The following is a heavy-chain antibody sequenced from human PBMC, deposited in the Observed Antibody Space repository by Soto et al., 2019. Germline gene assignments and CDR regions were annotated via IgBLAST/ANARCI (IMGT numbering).Heavy chain of an antibody. CDR1: GFTFSNYA. V-gene: IGHV3-23*01. J-gene: IGHJ3*01. D-gene: IGHD4-17*01. Sequence: EVQLLESGGDLVQPGGSLRLSCAASGFTFSNYAMSWVRQAPGKGPEWVSGLSAYGGNTYYADSVRGRFTISRDNSKATLYLQMHSLRAEDTALYYCGIDPNGDYVGAFASRGHGTVVTVSS. CDR2: LSAYGGNT. CDR3: GIDPNGDYVGAFAS.